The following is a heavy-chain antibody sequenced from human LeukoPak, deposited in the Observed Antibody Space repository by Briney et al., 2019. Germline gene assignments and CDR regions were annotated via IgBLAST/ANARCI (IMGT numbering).Heavy chain of an antibody. CDR3: ARGRNWGAVAGTSRFGWFDP. V-gene: IGHV4-34*01. CDR2: IIHSGSP. D-gene: IGHD6-19*01. Sequence: SESLSLTCAVYGGSFSGYYWSWIRQPPGKGLEWIGEIIHSGSPNFNRSLKSRVTLSGDPSKNQFSLKLSSVTAADTAVYYCARGRNWGAVAGTSRFGWFDPWGQGTLVTVSS. CDR1: GGSFSGYY. J-gene: IGHJ5*02.